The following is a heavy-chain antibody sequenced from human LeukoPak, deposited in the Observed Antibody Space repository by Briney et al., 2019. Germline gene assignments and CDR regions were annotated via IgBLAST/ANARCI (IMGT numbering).Heavy chain of an antibody. D-gene: IGHD5-12*01. CDR3: ARETSGYTGHGNFDY. CDR1: GGSISTYY. CDR2: INTGGST. Sequence: SETLSLTCSVSGGSISTYYWSWIRQPAGKVLEWIGRINTGGSTNYNASLKGRVTMSVDTSKNQYSLSLSSVTAADTAVYYCARETSGYTGHGNFDYWGQGTLVTVSS. J-gene: IGHJ4*02. V-gene: IGHV4-4*07.